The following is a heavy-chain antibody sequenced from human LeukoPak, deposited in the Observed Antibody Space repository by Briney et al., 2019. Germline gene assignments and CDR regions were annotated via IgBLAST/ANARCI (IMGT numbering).Heavy chain of an antibody. CDR3: AKPRDSIVGTTTPTRLATLDI. D-gene: IGHD1-26*01. J-gene: IGHJ3*02. V-gene: IGHV3-23*01. Sequence: GGTLRLSCAASGFTFSSNAMSWVRQAPGKGLEWVSAVSTGGGSTYYADSVKGRFTISRDNPNTTLYLQMNNLSAEDTAVYYCAKPRDSIVGTTTPTRLATLDIWGQGTMVTVS. CDR2: VSTGGGST. CDR1: GFTFSSNA.